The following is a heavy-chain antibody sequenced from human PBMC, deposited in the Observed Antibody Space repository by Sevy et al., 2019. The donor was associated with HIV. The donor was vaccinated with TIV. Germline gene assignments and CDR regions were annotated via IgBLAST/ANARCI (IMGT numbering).Heavy chain of an antibody. V-gene: IGHV3-23*01. Sequence: GGSLRLSCAASGFTFSSYAMSWVRQAPGKGLEWVSGISGSGANTYYADSVKGRFTISRDNSKNTLFLQMNSLRAEDTAVYYCAKDPRYEYQLLKVFDYCGQGTLVTVSS. CDR1: GFTFSSYA. CDR3: AKDPRYEYQLLKVFDY. CDR2: ISGSGANT. D-gene: IGHD2-2*01. J-gene: IGHJ4*02.